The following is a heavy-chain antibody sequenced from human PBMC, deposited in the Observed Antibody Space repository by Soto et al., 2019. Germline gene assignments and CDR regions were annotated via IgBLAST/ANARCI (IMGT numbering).Heavy chain of an antibody. J-gene: IGHJ3*02. CDR1: GFTFSSYA. Sequence: QVQLVESGGGVVQPGRSLRLSCAASGFTFSSYAMHWVRQAPGKGLEWVAVISYDGSNKYYADSVKGRFTISRDNSKNTLYLQMNSLRAEDTAVYYCARDMDSGGYGAFDIWGQGAMVTVSS. V-gene: IGHV3-30-3*01. CDR3: ARDMDSGGYGAFDI. CDR2: ISYDGSNK. D-gene: IGHD3-22*01.